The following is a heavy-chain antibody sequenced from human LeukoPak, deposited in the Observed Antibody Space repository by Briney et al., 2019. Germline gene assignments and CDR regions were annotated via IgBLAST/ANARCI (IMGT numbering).Heavy chain of an antibody. CDR3: ARGGQYYDFWSGYLGAAFDI. CDR1: GFTFSSYG. CDR2: IKQDGSEK. J-gene: IGHJ3*02. V-gene: IGHV3-7*01. D-gene: IGHD3-3*01. Sequence: PGGSLRLSCAASGFTFSSYGMHWVRQAPGKGLEWVANIKQDGSEKYYVDSVKGRFTISRDNAKNSLYLQMNSLRAEDTAVYYCARGGQYYDFWSGYLGAAFDIWGQGTMVTVSS.